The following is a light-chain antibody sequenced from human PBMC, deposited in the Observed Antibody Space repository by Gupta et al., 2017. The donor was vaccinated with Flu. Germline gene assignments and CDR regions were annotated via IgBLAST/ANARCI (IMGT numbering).Light chain of an antibody. CDR1: HDISTW. Sequence: DFQMTQSPSTLSASGGERVTITCRASHDISTWLAWYQQKPGEATKVLIYKASTLQSGVPSRFSGSGSETEFTLTITSLQPDDFATYYCQQYNDYSWTCGQGTKVEIK. J-gene: IGKJ1*01. CDR2: KAS. V-gene: IGKV1-5*03. CDR3: QQYNDYSWT.